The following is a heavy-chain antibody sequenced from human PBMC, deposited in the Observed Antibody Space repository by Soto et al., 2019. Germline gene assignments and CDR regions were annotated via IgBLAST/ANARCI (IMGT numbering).Heavy chain of an antibody. CDR1: RFSLRSYL. CDR2: IHDDGSIT. CDR3: GRVPAAAAGIGIDH. V-gene: IGHV3-74*01. D-gene: IGHD6-13*01. Sequence: SLRPSCFASRFSLRSYLMNLGPPAPGKGLVWVARIHDDGSITNYADSVKGRFTISRDNAKNTLYLQMNSLRAEDTAVYYCGRVPAAAAGIGIDHWGQGILVTVSS. J-gene: IGHJ4*02.